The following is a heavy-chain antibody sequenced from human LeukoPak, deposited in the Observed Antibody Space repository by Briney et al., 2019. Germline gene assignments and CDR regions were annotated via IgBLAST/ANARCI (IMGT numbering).Heavy chain of an antibody. CDR2: ISSSGSTI. CDR3: AKGGPYDILTGKNVFDI. Sequence: GGSLRLSCVASGFTVSRDGMNWVRQAPGKGLEWLSYISSSGSTIYYADSVKGRFTISRDNAKNSLYLQMNNLRAEDTAVYYCAKGGPYDILTGKNVFDIWGQGTTVTASS. CDR1: GFTVSRDG. D-gene: IGHD3-9*01. J-gene: IGHJ3*02. V-gene: IGHV3-48*01.